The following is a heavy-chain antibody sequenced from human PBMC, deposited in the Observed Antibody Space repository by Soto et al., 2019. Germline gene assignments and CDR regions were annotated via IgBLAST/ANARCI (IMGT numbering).Heavy chain of an antibody. CDR2: IYWNDDK. Sequence: QITLKESGPTLVKPTQTLTLTCTFSGFSLSTSGVGVGWIPQSPGKALERLALIYWNDDKRYSPCLKRRLTFTMDTSKTQVVLLRTNMDPVDTATYFCAHMRGTAIVKYSYYGMDVWGEGTTVVFSS. D-gene: IGHD1-1*01. CDR3: AHMRGTAIVKYSYYGMDV. V-gene: IGHV2-5*01. J-gene: IGHJ6*04. CDR1: GFSLSTSGVG.